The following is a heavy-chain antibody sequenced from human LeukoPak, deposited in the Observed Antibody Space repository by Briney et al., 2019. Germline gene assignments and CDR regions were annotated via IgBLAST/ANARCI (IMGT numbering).Heavy chain of an antibody. CDR3: ARDPVRYCSSTSRSHFDY. Sequence: SETLSLTCTVSGGSISSYYWSWIRQPAGKGLEWIGRIYTSGSTNYNPSLKSRVTMSVDTSKNQFSLKLSSVTAADTAVYYCARDPVRYCSSTSRSHFDYWGRGTLVTVSS. CDR1: GGSISSYY. V-gene: IGHV4-4*07. J-gene: IGHJ4*02. CDR2: IYTSGST. D-gene: IGHD2-2*01.